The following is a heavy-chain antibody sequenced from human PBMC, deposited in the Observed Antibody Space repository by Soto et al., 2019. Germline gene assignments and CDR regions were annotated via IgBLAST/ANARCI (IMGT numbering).Heavy chain of an antibody. CDR1: GFTFSSYS. D-gene: IGHD6-6*01. CDR3: ARDSASYSSSSGSYWYFDL. V-gene: IGHV3-48*02. J-gene: IGHJ2*01. CDR2: ISSGSGTI. Sequence: EVQLVESGGALVQPGGSLRLSCAASGFTFSSYSMNWVRQAPGKGLEWVSYISSGSGTIYYADSVKGRFTISRDNAKNSLYLQMNSLRDEDTAVYYCARDSASYSSSSGSYWYFDLWARGTLVSVSS.